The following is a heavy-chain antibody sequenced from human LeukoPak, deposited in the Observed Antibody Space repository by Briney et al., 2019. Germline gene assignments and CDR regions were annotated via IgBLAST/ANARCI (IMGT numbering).Heavy chain of an antibody. CDR1: GGTFSSYA. V-gene: IGHV1-2*02. CDR2: INPNSGGT. CDR3: ANVAAANAFDI. D-gene: IGHD5-12*01. J-gene: IGHJ3*02. Sequence: GASVKVSCKASGGTFSSYAISWVRQAPGQGLEWMGWINPNSGGTNYAQKFQGRVTMTRDTSISTAYMELSRLRSDDTAVYYCANVAAANAFDIWGQGTMVTVSS.